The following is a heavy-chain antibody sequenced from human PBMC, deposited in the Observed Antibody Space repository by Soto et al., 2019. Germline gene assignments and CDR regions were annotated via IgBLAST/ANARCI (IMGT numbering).Heavy chain of an antibody. J-gene: IGHJ6*03. D-gene: IGHD3-3*01. V-gene: IGHV3-48*01. CDR3: ARDASATYYDFLSGYLDV. CDR2: ISSSSSTI. Sequence: EVQLVESGGGLVQPGGSLRLSCAASGFTFSSYSMNWVRQAPGKGLEWVSYISSSSSTIYYADSVKGRFTISRDNAKNSLYLQMNSLRAEDTAVYYCARDASATYYDFLSGYLDVWGKGTTVTVSS. CDR1: GFTFSSYS.